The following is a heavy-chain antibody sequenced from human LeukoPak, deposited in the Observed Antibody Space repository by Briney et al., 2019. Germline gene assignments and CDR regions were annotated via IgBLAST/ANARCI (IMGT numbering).Heavy chain of an antibody. D-gene: IGHD6-13*01. CDR2: ISGSGGST. V-gene: IGHV3-23*01. J-gene: IGHJ4*02. Sequence: GGSLRLPCAASGFTLSSYVMSWVRQAPGKGLEWVSAISGSGGSTYYADSVKGRFTISRDNSKNTLYLQMNSLRAEDTAVYYCAKDIAAAGNWGQGTLVTVSS. CDR1: GFTLSSYV. CDR3: AKDIAAAGN.